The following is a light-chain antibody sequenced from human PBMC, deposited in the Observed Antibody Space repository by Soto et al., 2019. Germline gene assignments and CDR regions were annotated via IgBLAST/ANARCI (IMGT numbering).Light chain of an antibody. CDR3: HQHGSSRRT. Sequence: ESVLTHSPGTLSLSPGERATLSGRASQSVSSNYLAWYQQKPGQAPRLLIYDASSRAAGIPDRFSGSGSGTDFTLTISRLEPEDFAVYYCHQHGSSRRTFGQGTKVDIK. CDR1: QSVSSNY. V-gene: IGKV3-20*01. CDR2: DAS. J-gene: IGKJ1*01.